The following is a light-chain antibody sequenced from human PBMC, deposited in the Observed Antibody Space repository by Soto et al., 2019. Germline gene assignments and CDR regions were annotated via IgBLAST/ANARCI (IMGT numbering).Light chain of an antibody. CDR1: QSISTY. J-gene: IGKJ2*01. CDR2: AAS. Sequence: DIQITQSPSSLSASLGARVTITCRASQSISTYLNWYQQKPGKAPNLLIFAASSLQSGVPSRFSGSGSGTDFTLTISSLQPEDFATYYCQQSYSTPVTFGQGTKVDIK. CDR3: QQSYSTPVT. V-gene: IGKV1-39*01.